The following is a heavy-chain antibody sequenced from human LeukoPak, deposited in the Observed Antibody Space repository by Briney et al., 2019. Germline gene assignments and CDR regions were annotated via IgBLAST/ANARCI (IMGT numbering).Heavy chain of an antibody. CDR2: IYYSGST. J-gene: IGHJ4*02. V-gene: IGHV4-59*01. CDR1: GGSINSYY. Sequence: SETLSLTCTVSGGSINSYYWSWIRQPPGKGLEWIGYIYYSGSTNYNPSLRSRITISVDTSKNQFSLKLSSVTAADTAMYYCARVGYYDSSRYYSGLFDYWGQGTLVTVSS. CDR3: ARVGYYDSSRYYSGLFDY. D-gene: IGHD3-22*01.